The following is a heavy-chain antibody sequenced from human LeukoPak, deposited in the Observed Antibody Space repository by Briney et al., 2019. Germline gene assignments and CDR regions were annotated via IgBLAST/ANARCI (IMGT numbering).Heavy chain of an antibody. CDR1: AFTFSSTG. D-gene: IGHD1-14*01. V-gene: IGHV3-30*02. CDR3: ARTYNPDY. J-gene: IGHJ4*02. Sequence: GGSLRLSCTASAFTFSSTGMHWVRQAPGKGLEWVSYIRYDGNNKYYGDSVKGRLTVSRDNSKNTLYLQMNSLRVEDTAVYYCARTYNPDYWGQGTLVTVSS. CDR2: IRYDGNNK.